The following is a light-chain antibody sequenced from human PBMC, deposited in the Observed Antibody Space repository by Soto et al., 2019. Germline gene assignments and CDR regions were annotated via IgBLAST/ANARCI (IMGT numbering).Light chain of an antibody. CDR3: GTWDSSRGAVPYV. J-gene: IGLJ1*01. CDR2: EDN. Sequence: QSVLTQPPSVSAAPGQKVTISCSGSSSNIGNNYVSWYQPLPGTAPKLLIYEDNKRPSGIADRFSGSKSDTSATLGITGLQTGDEAVYYCGTWDSSRGAVPYVFGTGTKVTVL. V-gene: IGLV1-51*02. CDR1: SSNIGNNY.